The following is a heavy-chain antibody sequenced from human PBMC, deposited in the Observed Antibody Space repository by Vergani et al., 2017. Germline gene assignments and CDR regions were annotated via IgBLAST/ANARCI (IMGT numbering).Heavy chain of an antibody. V-gene: IGHV1-18*04. CDR1: GYTFRNYG. CDR3: ARDKVAPPFDP. CDR2: ISVYNGET. Sequence: QVQLVQSGAEVKKPGASVKVSCEGSGYTFRNYGISWVRQAPGEGLEWLGWISVYNGETKFAQKFQGRVTLTRDTSTDTAYMELSSLRSEDTAVYYCARDKVAPPFDPWGQGTLVTVSS. J-gene: IGHJ5*02.